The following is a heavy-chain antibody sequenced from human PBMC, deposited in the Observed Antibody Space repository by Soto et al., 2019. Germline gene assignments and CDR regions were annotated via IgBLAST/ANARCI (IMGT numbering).Heavy chain of an antibody. CDR3: TRDGCGGASYY. Sequence: EVQLVESGGTLVQPGRSLRLSCTVSGFNFGDSAVSWVRQAPGRWLELVGFIRSKTYGEKTDYAASVTGRFIISRDDSKSIAYLQMNSLRTDDTAVNYCTRDGCGGASYYGGQGPRVPVSS. J-gene: IGHJ4*02. V-gene: IGHV3-49*04. CDR1: GFNFGDSA. D-gene: IGHD2-21*01. CDR2: IRSKTYGEKT.